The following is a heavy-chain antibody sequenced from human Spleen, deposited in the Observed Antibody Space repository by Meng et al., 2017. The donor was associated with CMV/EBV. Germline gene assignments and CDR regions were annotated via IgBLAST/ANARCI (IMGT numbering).Heavy chain of an antibody. CDR3: ASPSAPEYQLRSVGYYYGLDV. J-gene: IGHJ6*02. Sequence: GGSLRLSCAASGFTFNEIYMSWIRQAPGKGLEWLSFISGSGTTIYYADSVKGRFSVTRDNAKSSLYLQMTGLRAEDTAVYYCASPSAPEYQLRSVGYYYGLDVWGQGTTVTVSS. V-gene: IGHV3-11*01. CDR1: GFTFNEIY. CDR2: ISGSGTTI. D-gene: IGHD2-2*01.